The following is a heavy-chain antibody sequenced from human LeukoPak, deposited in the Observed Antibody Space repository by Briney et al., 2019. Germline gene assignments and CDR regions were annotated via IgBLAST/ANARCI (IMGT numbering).Heavy chain of an antibody. CDR3: ARTREQWQVLDY. CDR1: GLSSSSYG. J-gene: IGHJ4*02. CDR2: ISHEGSNK. Sequence: GRSLRLSCAASGLSSSSYGMHWVRQAPGKGLEWVAVISHEGSNKYYADSVKGRFTISRDNSKNMVYLQMNSLRAEDTAVYYCARTREQWQVLDYWGQGTLVTVSS. V-gene: IGHV3-30*03. D-gene: IGHD6-19*01.